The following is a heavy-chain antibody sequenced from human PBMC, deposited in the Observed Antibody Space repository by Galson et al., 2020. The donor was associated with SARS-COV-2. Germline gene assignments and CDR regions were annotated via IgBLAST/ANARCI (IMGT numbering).Heavy chain of an antibody. V-gene: IGHV3-33*01. CDR1: GFTSSDYG. CDR2: IWYDGSNK. CDR3: ARYFYGSGSFYWGPDY. D-gene: IGHD3-10*01. J-gene: IGHJ4*02. Sequence: GGSLRLSCAASGFTSSDYGMHWVRQAPGKGLEWVAVIWYDGSNKYYADSVKGRFTISRDNSKNTLYLQMNSLRAEDTAVYYCARYFYGSGSFYWGPDYWGQGTLVTVSS.